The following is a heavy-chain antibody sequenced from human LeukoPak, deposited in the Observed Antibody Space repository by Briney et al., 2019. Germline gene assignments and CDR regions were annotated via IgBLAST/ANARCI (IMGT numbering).Heavy chain of an antibody. CDR2: ISSSGSTI. CDR3: ATKTAAEEVYFDY. Sequence: GGSLRLSCAASGFTFSNYGMSWVRQAPGKGLEWVSYISSSGSTIYYADSVKGRFTISRDNAKNSLYLQMNSLRADDTAIYYCATKTAAEEVYFDYWGQGTLVTVSS. D-gene: IGHD6-25*01. J-gene: IGHJ4*02. CDR1: GFTFSNYG. V-gene: IGHV3-48*04.